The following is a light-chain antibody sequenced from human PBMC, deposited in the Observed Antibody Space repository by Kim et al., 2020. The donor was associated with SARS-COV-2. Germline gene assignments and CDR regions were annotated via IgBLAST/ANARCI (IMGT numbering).Light chain of an antibody. Sequence: ASVGDRVTITCRASQGISNYLAWYQQKPGKVPKLLIYAASTLQSGVPSRFSGSGAGTDFTLTISSLQPEDVATYYCQKYNSAPLTFGQGTRLEIK. CDR2: AAS. J-gene: IGKJ5*01. CDR1: QGISNY. V-gene: IGKV1-27*01. CDR3: QKYNSAPLT.